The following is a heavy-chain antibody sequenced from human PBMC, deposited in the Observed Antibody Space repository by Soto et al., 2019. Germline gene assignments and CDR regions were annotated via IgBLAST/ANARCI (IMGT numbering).Heavy chain of an antibody. CDR2: IYYSGST. Sequence: SEILSLTCTVSGCSISSGGYYWSWIRQHPGKGLEWIGYIYYSGSTYYNPSLKSRVTISVDTSKNQFSLKLSSVTAADTAVYYCARCLSGSYALDYWGQGTLVTVSS. J-gene: IGHJ4*02. D-gene: IGHD1-26*01. CDR1: GCSISSGGYY. V-gene: IGHV4-31*03. CDR3: ARCLSGSYALDY.